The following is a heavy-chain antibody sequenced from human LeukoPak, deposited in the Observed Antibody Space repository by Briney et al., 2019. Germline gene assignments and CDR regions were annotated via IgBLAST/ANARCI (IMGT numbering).Heavy chain of an antibody. CDR3: ARGNGSPGDDAFDI. CDR1: GYTFTSYG. J-gene: IGHJ3*02. Sequence: GASVKVSCKASGYTFTSYGISWVRQAPGQGLEWMGWISAYDGNTNYAQKLQGRVTMTTDTSTSTAYMELSSLRSEDTAVYYCARGNGSPGDDAFDIWGQGTMVTVSS. V-gene: IGHV1-18*01. D-gene: IGHD3-16*01. CDR2: ISAYDGNT.